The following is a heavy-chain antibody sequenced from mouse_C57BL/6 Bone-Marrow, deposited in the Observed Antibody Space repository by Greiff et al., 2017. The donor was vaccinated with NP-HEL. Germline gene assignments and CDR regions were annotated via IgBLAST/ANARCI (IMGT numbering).Heavy chain of an antibody. D-gene: IGHD2-4*01. CDR1: GFTFSSYA. CDR3: TRPPIYYDYLYYAMDY. J-gene: IGHJ4*01. CDR2: ISSGGDYI. Sequence: EVKVEESGEGLVKPGGSLKLSCAASGFTFSSYAMSWVRQTPEKRLEWVAYISSGGDYIYYADTVKGRFTISRDNARNTLYLQMSSLKSEDTAMYYCTRPPIYYDYLYYAMDYWGQGTSVTVSS. V-gene: IGHV5S21*01.